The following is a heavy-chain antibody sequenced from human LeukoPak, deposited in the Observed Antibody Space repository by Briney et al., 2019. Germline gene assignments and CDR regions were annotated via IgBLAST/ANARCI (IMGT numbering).Heavy chain of an antibody. CDR2: ISSNGDNT. J-gene: IGHJ4*02. CDR1: GSTFSTYV. Sequence: PGGSLRLSCSVSGSTFSTYVMHWVRQAPGKGLEYVSAISSNGDNTYYADSVNGRFTISRDNSKNTLYLQMSSLRADDTAVYYCVRGTGYWGQGTLVTVSS. V-gene: IGHV3-64D*06. CDR3: VRGTGY.